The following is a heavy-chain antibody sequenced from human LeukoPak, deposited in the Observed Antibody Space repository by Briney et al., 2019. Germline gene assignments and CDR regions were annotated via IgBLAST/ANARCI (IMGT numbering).Heavy chain of an antibody. Sequence: QSGGSLRLSCAASGFTFSSYWMHWVRQAPGKGLVWVSRINTDGSSTSYADSVKGRFTISRDNAKNTLYLQMNSLRAEDTAVYYCAKSDGHRVRGVLFDYWGQGTLVTVSS. CDR2: INTDGSST. J-gene: IGHJ4*02. D-gene: IGHD3-10*01. V-gene: IGHV3-74*01. CDR3: AKSDGHRVRGVLFDY. CDR1: GFTFSSYW.